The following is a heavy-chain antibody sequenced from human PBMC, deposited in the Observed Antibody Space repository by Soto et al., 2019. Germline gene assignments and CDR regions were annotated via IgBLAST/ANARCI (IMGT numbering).Heavy chain of an antibody. Sequence: QVQLVESGGGVVQPGRSLRLSCAASGFTFSSYAMHWVRQAPGKGLEWVAVISYDGSNKYYADSVKGRFTISRDNSKNTLYLQMNSLRAEDTAVYYCARAKLSDYYYYGMDVW. CDR3: ARAKLSDYYYYGMDV. J-gene: IGHJ6*01. CDR1: GFTFSSYA. V-gene: IGHV3-30-3*01. CDR2: ISYDGSNK.